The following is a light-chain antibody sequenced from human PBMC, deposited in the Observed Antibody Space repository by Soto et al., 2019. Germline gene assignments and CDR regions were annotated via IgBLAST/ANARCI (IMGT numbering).Light chain of an antibody. V-gene: IGLV2-23*01. Sequence: QSALTQPASVSGSPGQSITISCTGSSSDVGSYNLVSWYQQHPGKAPKLMLYEGSKRPSGVSNRFSGSKSRNTASLTISGLQAEDEAVYYCSSYSDSSSVVIGGGTKLTVL. CDR2: EGS. CDR3: SSYSDSSSVV. J-gene: IGLJ2*01. CDR1: SSDVGSYNL.